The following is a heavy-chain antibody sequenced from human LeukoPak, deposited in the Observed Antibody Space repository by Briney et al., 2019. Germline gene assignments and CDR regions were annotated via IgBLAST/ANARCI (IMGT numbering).Heavy chain of an antibody. CDR2: IKQDGSEK. J-gene: IGHJ4*02. CDR3: ARGGYGSGSYYNNY. D-gene: IGHD3-10*01. CDR1: GFTFSSYW. Sequence: GGSLRLSCAASGFTFSSYWTSGVRQAPGKGREWVANIKQDGSEKYYVDSVKGRFTISRDNAKNTLYLQMNSLRVEDTAVYYCARGGYGSGSYYNNYWGQGTLVTVSS. V-gene: IGHV3-7*01.